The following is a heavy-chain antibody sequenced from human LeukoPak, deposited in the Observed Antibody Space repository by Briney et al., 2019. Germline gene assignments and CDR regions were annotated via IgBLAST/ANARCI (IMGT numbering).Heavy chain of an antibody. J-gene: IGHJ3*02. Sequence: GGSLRLSCAASGFTFSSYSMNWVRQAPGKGLEWVSSFSSSSSYIHYADSVKGRFTISRDNAKNSLHLQMNSLRAEDPAVYYCARDRRGLPGAFDIWGQGTMVTVSS. CDR1: GFTFSSYS. CDR2: FSSSSSYI. V-gene: IGHV3-21*01. CDR3: ARDRRGLPGAFDI. D-gene: IGHD3-10*01.